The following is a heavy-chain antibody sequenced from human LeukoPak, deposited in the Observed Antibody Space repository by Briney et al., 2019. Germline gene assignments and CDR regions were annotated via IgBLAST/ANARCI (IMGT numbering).Heavy chain of an antibody. Sequence: GGPLRLSCAASGFTFSSYAMHWVRQAPGKGLEWVAVISYDGSNKYYADSVKGRFTISRDNSKNTLYLQMNSLRAEDTAVYYCARDRDGYNSIFDYWGQGTLVTVSS. J-gene: IGHJ4*02. V-gene: IGHV3-30*04. CDR1: GFTFSSYA. CDR2: ISYDGSNK. CDR3: ARDRDGYNSIFDY. D-gene: IGHD5-24*01.